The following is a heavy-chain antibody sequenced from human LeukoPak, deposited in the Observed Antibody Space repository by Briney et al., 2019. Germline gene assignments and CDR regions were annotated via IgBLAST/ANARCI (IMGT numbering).Heavy chain of an antibody. D-gene: IGHD3-22*01. V-gene: IGHV1-2*02. CDR3: ARKKVEVVATYDY. CDR1: GFPFTGYY. Sequence: ASVKVSCKTSGFPFTGYYIHWVRQAPGQGLEWMGWLNPHSGGPTYVQKFQGRLTMTRDTSISTAYMELSSLRSDDTAVYFCARKKVEVVATYDYWGQGTLVIVSS. J-gene: IGHJ4*02. CDR2: LNPHSGGP.